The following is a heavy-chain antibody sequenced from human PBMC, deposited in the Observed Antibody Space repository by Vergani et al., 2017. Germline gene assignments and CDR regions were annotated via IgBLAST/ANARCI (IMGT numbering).Heavy chain of an antibody. D-gene: IGHD3-3*01. CDR3: ARIKRDFWSGYSYYYYYMDV. CDR2: ISSSSSTI. Sequence: EVQLVESGGGLVQPGGSLRLSCAASGFTFSSYSMNWVRQAPGKGLEWVSYISSSSSTIYYADSVKGRFTISRDNAKNSLYLQMNSLRAEDTAVYYCARIKRDFWSGYSYYYYYMDVWGKGTTVTVSS. V-gene: IGHV3-48*01. CDR1: GFTFSSYS. J-gene: IGHJ6*03.